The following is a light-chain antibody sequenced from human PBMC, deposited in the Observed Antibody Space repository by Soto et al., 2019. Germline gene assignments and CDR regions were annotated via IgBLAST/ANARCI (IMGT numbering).Light chain of an antibody. CDR3: CSYAGSYTYV. V-gene: IGLV2-11*01. J-gene: IGLJ1*01. CDR2: DVS. CDR1: SSDVGGYNY. Sequence: QSALTQPPSGSASPGQSGTISCTGTSSDVGGYNYVSWYQQHPGKAPKLMIYDVSKRPSGVPDRFSGSKSGNTASLTISGLQAEDEADYYCCSYAGSYTYVFGTGTKVTVL.